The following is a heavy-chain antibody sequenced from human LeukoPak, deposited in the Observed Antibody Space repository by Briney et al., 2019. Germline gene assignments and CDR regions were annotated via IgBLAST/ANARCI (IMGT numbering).Heavy chain of an antibody. CDR3: ASRKLGNDY. CDR2: IYYSGST. CDR1: GGSISSSSYY. J-gene: IGHJ4*02. Sequence: PSETLSLTCTVSGGSISSSSYYWGWIRQPPGEGLEWIGIIYYSGSTYYNPSLKSRVTISADTSKNQFSLKLISVTAADTAVYYCASRKLGNDYWGQGTLVTVSS. V-gene: IGHV4-39*07. D-gene: IGHD7-27*01.